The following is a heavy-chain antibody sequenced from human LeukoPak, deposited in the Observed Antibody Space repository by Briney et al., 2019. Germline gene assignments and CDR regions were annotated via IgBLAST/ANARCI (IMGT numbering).Heavy chain of an antibody. J-gene: IGHJ5*02. CDR3: ARAYYDFWSGYIGENWFDP. CDR2: IIPIFGTA. CDR1: GGTFSSYA. Sequence: ASVKVSCKASGGTFSSYAISWVRQAPGQGLEWMGGIIPIFGTANYAQKFQGRVTITADKSTSTAYMELSSLRSEDTAVYYCARAYYDFWSGYIGENWFDPWGQGTLVTVSS. V-gene: IGHV1-69*06. D-gene: IGHD3-3*01.